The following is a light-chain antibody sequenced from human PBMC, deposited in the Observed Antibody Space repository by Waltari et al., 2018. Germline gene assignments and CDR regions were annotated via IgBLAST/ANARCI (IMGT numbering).Light chain of an antibody. CDR1: GSDFRDSPY. CDR3: ASYTTAIF. Sequence: QSALTQPASVSGSPGQSITISCTGSGSDFRDSPYGSWYQQYPGKAPKLILYEVSHRPSWVSSRFSGSKSDNTASLTISGLQADDESNYYCASYTTAIFFGGGTKLTVL. V-gene: IGLV2-14*03. J-gene: IGLJ2*01. CDR2: EVS.